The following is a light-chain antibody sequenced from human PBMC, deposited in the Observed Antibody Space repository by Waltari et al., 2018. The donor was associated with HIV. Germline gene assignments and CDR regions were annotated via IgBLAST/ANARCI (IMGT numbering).Light chain of an antibody. Sequence: QSVLSQPLPASGTPGQSVSISCSGSRSNIGSNHVYWYEHHPGTTLQVFIYRGDPRPPGGPDRCSCSNTGTSAALAISGLRSEEEAHYYCATWDDNMSGWVFGGGTKLTVL. CDR2: RGD. J-gene: IGLJ3*02. CDR3: ATWDDNMSGWV. V-gene: IGLV1-47*01. CDR1: RSNIGSNH.